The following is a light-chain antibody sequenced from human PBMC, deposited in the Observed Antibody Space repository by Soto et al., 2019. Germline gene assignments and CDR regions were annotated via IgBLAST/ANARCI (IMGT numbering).Light chain of an antibody. CDR3: SSYTTSSTLLI. J-gene: IGLJ2*01. CDR1: SSDIGGYNS. CDR2: AVS. V-gene: IGLV2-14*01. Sequence: QSALTQPASVSGSPGQSITISCTGTSSDIGGYNSVSWYQQHPGKAPKLVIYAVSNRPSGVSSRFSGSKSDNTASLTMSGLQAEDEATYYCSSYTTSSTLLIFGGGTKVTVL.